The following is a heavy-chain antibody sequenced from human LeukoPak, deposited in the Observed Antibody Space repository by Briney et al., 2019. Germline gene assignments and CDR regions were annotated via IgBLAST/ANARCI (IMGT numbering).Heavy chain of an antibody. J-gene: IGHJ4*02. D-gene: IGHD3-22*01. V-gene: IGHV1-8*01. CDR2: MNPNSGNT. CDR3: ALTTYYDSSGYYPYYFDY. Sequence: ASVKVSCKASGYTFTSYDINWVRQATGQGLEWMGWMNPNSGNTGYAQKFQGRVTMTRNTSISTAYMELSSLRSEDTAVYYCALTTYYDSSGYYPYYFDYWGQGTLVTVSS. CDR1: GYTFTSYD.